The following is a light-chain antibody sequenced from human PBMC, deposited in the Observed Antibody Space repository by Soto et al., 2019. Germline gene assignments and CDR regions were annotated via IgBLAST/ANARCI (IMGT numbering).Light chain of an antibody. Sequence: DIQMTQSPSSLSASVGDRVTITCRASQTISNYLNWYQQKSGKAPKVLIYGASRLQSGVPSRYSGSGVGTDFTLTISSLQPEDFATYYCQQSYGTPITFGQGTRLEIK. J-gene: IGKJ5*01. V-gene: IGKV1-39*01. CDR2: GAS. CDR1: QTISNY. CDR3: QQSYGTPIT.